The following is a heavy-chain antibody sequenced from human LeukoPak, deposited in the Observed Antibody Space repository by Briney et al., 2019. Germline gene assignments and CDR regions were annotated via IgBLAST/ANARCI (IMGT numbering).Heavy chain of an antibody. J-gene: IGHJ3*02. Sequence: PGGSLRLSCAASGFTFSSYSMNWVRQAPGKGLEWVSSISSSNSYIYYADSVKGRFTISRDNAKNSLYLQMNSLRAEDTAVYYCVSWSLRGFFDIWGQGTMVTVSS. CDR3: VSWSLRGFFDI. V-gene: IGHV3-21*01. CDR2: ISSSNSYI. D-gene: IGHD2-21*02. CDR1: GFTFSSYS.